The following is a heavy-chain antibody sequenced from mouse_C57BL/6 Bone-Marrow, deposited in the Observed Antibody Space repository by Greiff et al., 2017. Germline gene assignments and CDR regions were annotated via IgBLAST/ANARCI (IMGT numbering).Heavy chain of an antibody. J-gene: IGHJ3*01. CDR2: IWWDDDK. Sequence: QVTLKESGPGILQPSQTLSLTCSFSGFSLNTSDMSVGRIRQPPGMGLEWLVHIWWDDDKYYNPALESRLTIPKDTSKNLVFLKIANVDTADTATYYCARGYYGSSSWFAYWGRGTLVTVSA. D-gene: IGHD1-1*01. CDR1: GFSLNTSDMS. V-gene: IGHV8-8*01. CDR3: ARGYYGSSSWFAY.